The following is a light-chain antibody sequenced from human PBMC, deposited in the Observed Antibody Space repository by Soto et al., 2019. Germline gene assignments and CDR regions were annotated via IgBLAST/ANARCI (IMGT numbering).Light chain of an antibody. CDR2: EVT. CDR1: SGDIGGYNY. V-gene: IGLV2-14*01. CDR3: SSYTTNITPVV. Sequence: QSALTQHASVSGSPGQSITISCTGTSGDIGGYNYVSWYQQHPGQAPKLLISEVTNRPSGVSNRFSGSKSGNTASLTISGLQAEDEADYYCSSYTTNITPVVFGGGTKLTVL. J-gene: IGLJ2*01.